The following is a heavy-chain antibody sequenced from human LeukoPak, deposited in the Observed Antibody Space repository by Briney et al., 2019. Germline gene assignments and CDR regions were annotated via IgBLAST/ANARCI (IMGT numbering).Heavy chain of an antibody. D-gene: IGHD1/OR15-1a*01. Sequence: GGSLRLSCAASGFTFSSYAMSWVRQAPEKGLEWVSTISGSGGGTYCADPVKGRFTISRDNSKNTVYLQMNSLRAEDTAVYYCAKDYGITGTTRLDYWGQGTLVTVSS. V-gene: IGHV3-23*01. J-gene: IGHJ4*02. CDR3: AKDYGITGTTRLDY. CDR1: GFTFSSYA. CDR2: ISGSGGGT.